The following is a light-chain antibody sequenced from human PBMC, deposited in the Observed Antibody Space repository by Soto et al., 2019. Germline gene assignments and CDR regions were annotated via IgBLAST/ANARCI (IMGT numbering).Light chain of an antibody. CDR2: KDT. V-gene: IGLV3-25*02. CDR1: ALPKQF. Sequence: SYELTQPPSVSVSPGQTARITCSGDALPKQFASWYQQKPGQAPLLVIYKDTHRPSGIPERFSGSSSGTTVTLTISGVQAEDEADYYCQSADSGGISFVFGTGTKVTVL. J-gene: IGLJ1*01. CDR3: QSADSGGISFV.